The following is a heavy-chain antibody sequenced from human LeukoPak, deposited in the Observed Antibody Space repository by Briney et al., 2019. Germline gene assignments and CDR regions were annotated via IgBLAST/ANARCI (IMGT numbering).Heavy chain of an antibody. V-gene: IGHV3-30-3*01. D-gene: IGHD1-7*01. CDR3: AKGATGTTTRGPYLDY. CDR1: GFTFSSYA. J-gene: IGHJ4*02. CDR2: ISYDGGNK. Sequence: GGSLRLSCAASGFTFSSYAMHWVRQAPGKGLEWVAVISYDGGNKYYADSVKGRFTISRDNSKNTLYLQMNSLRAEDTAVYYCAKGATGTTTRGPYLDYWGQGTLVTVSS.